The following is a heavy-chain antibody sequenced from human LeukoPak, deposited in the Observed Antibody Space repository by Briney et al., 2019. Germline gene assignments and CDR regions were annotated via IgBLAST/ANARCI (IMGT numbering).Heavy chain of an antibody. Sequence: GGSLRLSCAASGFTFSSYEMNWVRQAPGKGLEWVSYISSSGSTIYYADSVKGRFTISRDNSKNTLYLQMNSLRAEDTAVYYCAKAARYSSSTSCYGFDYWGQGTLVTVSS. D-gene: IGHD2-2*01. CDR1: GFTFSSYE. J-gene: IGHJ4*02. V-gene: IGHV3-48*03. CDR2: ISSSGSTI. CDR3: AKAARYSSSTSCYGFDY.